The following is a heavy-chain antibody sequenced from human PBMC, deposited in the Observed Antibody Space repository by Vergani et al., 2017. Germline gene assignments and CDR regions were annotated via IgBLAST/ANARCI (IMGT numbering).Heavy chain of an antibody. V-gene: IGHV4-59*11. Sequence: QVQLQESGPGLVKPSETLSLTCTVSGGSISSHYWSWIRQPPGKGLEWIGYIYYSGSTNYNPSLKSRVTISVDTSKNQFSLKLSSVTAADTAVYYCARGCGGSCYGWGQGTLVTVSS. J-gene: IGHJ4*02. CDR3: ARGCGGSCYG. D-gene: IGHD2-15*01. CDR1: GGSISSHY. CDR2: IYYSGST.